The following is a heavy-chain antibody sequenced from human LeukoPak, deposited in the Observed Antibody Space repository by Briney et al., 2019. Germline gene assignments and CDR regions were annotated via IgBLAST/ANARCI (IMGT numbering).Heavy chain of an antibody. CDR2: MNPNSGNT. CDR1: GYTFTSYD. V-gene: IGHV1-8*01. J-gene: IGHJ6*02. Sequence: ASVKVSFKASGYTFTSYDIYWVRLAPGQGLEWMGWMNPNSGNTGYAQKFQGRVTMTRNTSISTAYMELSSLRSEDTAVYYCARGRRVQQQPVFHRSYYYYGMDVWGQGTTVTVSS. CDR3: ARGRRVQQQPVFHRSYYYYGMDV. D-gene: IGHD6-13*01.